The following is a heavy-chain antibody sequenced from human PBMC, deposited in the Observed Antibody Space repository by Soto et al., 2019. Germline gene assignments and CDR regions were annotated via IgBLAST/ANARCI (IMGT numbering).Heavy chain of an antibody. D-gene: IGHD2-15*01. Sequence: QITLEETGPPLVKPTQTLTLTCTFSGFSLTTGRVGVGWIRQPPGKALEWLAVIHWNDDNHYSPSLKSRLTSTKDTARNQVVLTLTTMDPVDTATSYCPHRLVGSGHGYWGQGTLVTVSS. V-gene: IGHV2-5*01. CDR2: IHWNDDN. CDR1: GFSLTTGRVG. J-gene: IGHJ4*02. CDR3: PHRLVGSGHGY.